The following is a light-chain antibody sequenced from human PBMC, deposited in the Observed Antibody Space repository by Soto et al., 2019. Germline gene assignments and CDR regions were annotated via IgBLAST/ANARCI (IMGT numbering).Light chain of an antibody. CDR1: QSVSSW. CDR2: DAS. J-gene: IGKJ1*01. Sequence: DIQMTQSPSTLSASVGDRVTFTCRASQSVSSWLAWYQQKPGKAPKLLIYDASTLESGVPSRFSGSGSGTDFTLTISRLEPEDFAVYYCQQYGSSPPFGQGTKVDIK. CDR3: QQYGSSPP. V-gene: IGKV1-5*01.